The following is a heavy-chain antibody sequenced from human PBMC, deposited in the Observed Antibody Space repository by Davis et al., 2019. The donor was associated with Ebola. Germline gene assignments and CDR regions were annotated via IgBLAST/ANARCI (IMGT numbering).Heavy chain of an antibody. CDR3: ARVGSGGDIYY. J-gene: IGHJ4*02. Sequence: GESLKISCADSVITFSSYAMTWVRQAPGMGLEWVSGFSGSGGTTYYADPVKGRFTITRDNSKNTLYLQMNSLRAEDTAVYYCARVGSGGDIYYWGQGTLVTVSS. CDR2: FSGSGGTT. V-gene: IGHV3-23*01. D-gene: IGHD2-15*01. CDR1: VITFSSYA.